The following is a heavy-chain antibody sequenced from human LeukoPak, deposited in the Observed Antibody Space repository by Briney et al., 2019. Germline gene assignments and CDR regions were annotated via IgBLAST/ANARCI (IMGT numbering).Heavy chain of an antibody. J-gene: IGHJ4*02. Sequence: GGSLRLSCAAPGFTFSSYVMNWVRQAPGKGLEWVSTITGSGDNTYYADSVKGRFTISRDNSKNTLYPQVNSLRAEDTAVYYCAKDLIPSVVWGQGTLVTVSS. V-gene: IGHV3-23*01. CDR2: ITGSGDNT. D-gene: IGHD5/OR15-5a*01. CDR3: AKDLIPSVV. CDR1: GFTFSSYV.